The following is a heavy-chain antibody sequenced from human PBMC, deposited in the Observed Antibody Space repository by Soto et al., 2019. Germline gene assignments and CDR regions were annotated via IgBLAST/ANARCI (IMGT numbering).Heavy chain of an antibody. V-gene: IGHV1-18*01. D-gene: IGHD3-10*01. CDR2: ISAYNGNT. Sequence: GALVKVSFQASGYTFTSFGISWVRQAPGKRLWRKGLISAYNGNTNYAQKLQGRVTMTTDTSTSTAYMELRSLRSDDTAVYYCARVRVEYGSGSYIRLKNWFDPWGRGTLVTVSS. CDR1: GYTFTSFG. CDR3: ARVRVEYGSGSYIRLKNWFDP. J-gene: IGHJ5*02.